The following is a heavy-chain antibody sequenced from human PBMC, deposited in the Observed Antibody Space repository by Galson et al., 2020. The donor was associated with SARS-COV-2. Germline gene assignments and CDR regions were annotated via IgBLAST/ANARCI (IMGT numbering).Heavy chain of an antibody. J-gene: IGHJ4*02. CDR1: GFTFSSYG. CDR2: IWYDGSNK. Sequence: GESLKISCAASGFTFSSYGMHWVHQAPGKGLEWVAVIWYDGSNKYYADSVKGRFTISRDNSKNTLYLQMNSLRAEDTAVYYCAKVDSSGYYFDYWGQGTLVTVSS. V-gene: IGHV3-33*06. CDR3: AKVDSSGYYFDY. D-gene: IGHD3-22*01.